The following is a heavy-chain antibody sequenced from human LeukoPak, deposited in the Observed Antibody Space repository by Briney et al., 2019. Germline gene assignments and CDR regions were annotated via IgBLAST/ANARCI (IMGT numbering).Heavy chain of an antibody. V-gene: IGHV3-33*06. CDR3: AKGGGDDTYLDY. CDR1: GFTFSSYG. Sequence: PGRSLRLSCAASGFTFSSYGMHWVRQAPGKGLEWVAVIWYDGSNKYYADSVKGRFTISRDNSKNTLYLQMNSLRAEDTAVYYCAKGGGDDTYLDYWGQGTLVTVSS. CDR2: IWYDGSNK. D-gene: IGHD2-21*02. J-gene: IGHJ4*02.